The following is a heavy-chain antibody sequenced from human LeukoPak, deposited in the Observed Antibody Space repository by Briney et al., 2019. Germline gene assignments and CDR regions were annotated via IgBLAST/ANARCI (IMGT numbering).Heavy chain of an antibody. Sequence: GGSLRLSCAASGFTFSSYGMHWVRQAPGKGLEWVAVISYGGSNKYYADSVKGRFTISRDNSKNTLYLQMNSLRAEDTAVYYCAKWGYSYGLPDYWGQGTLVTVSS. V-gene: IGHV3-30*18. CDR1: GFTFSSYG. J-gene: IGHJ4*02. CDR3: AKWGYSYGLPDY. D-gene: IGHD5-18*01. CDR2: ISYGGSNK.